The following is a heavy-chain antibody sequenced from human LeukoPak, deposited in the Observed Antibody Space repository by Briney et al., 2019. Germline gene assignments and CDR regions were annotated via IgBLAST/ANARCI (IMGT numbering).Heavy chain of an antibody. CDR2: VNTQGTYT. CDR1: GITFSSYW. Sequence: PGGSLRLSCAVSGITFSSYWMPWVRHDPGRGLLWVSRVNTQGTYTSYADSVKGRFTISRDNAKNTLYLQMSSLRADDTAVYYCVTDLGDYNDFWGQGTLVTVSS. D-gene: IGHD3-16*01. V-gene: IGHV3-74*01. J-gene: IGHJ4*02. CDR3: VTDLGDYNDF.